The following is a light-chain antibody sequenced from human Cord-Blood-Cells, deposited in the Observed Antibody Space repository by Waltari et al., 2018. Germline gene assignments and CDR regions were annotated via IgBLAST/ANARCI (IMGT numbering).Light chain of an antibody. V-gene: IGLV3-1*01. J-gene: IGLJ3*02. Sequence: SYELTQPPSVSVSPGQTASITCSVDKLGDKYACWYQQKPGQSPGLVIYQDSKRPSGIPERFSGSNSGNTATLTISGTQAMDEADYYCQAWDSSTAVFGGGTKLTVL. CDR3: QAWDSSTAV. CDR1: KLGDKY. CDR2: QDS.